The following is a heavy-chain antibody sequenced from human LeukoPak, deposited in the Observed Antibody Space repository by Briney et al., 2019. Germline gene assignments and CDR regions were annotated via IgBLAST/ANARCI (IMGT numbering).Heavy chain of an antibody. V-gene: IGHV4-59*08. J-gene: IGHJ4*02. CDR2: IYYSGST. CDR1: GGSISSYY. D-gene: IGHD1-26*01. Sequence: SETLSLTCTVSGGSISSYYWSWIRQPPGKGLEWIGYIYYSGSTNYNPSLKSRVTISVDTSKNQFSLKLSSVTAADTAVDYCARVGGATSAVFDYWGQGTLVTVSS. CDR3: ARVGGATSAVFDY.